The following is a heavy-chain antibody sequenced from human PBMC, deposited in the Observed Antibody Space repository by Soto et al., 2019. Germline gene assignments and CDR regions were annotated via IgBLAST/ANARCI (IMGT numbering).Heavy chain of an antibody. CDR2: ISSSTI. D-gene: IGHD3-10*02. CDR1: GFTFSSYS. Sequence: GGSLRLSCAASGFTFSSYSMNWVRQAPGKGLEWVSYISSSTIYYADSVRGRFTISADIAENSVILQMNSLRDEDSAVYFCVRDRDLYRDMFHADLWGQGTLVTVSS. J-gene: IGHJ4*01. V-gene: IGHV3-48*02. CDR3: VRDRDLYRDMFHADL.